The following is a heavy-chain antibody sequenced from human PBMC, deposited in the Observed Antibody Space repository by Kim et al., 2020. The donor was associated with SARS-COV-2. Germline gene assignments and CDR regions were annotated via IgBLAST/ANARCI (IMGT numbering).Heavy chain of an antibody. V-gene: IGHV1-46*01. CDR3: AESMNPIIPHSRPYGMDA. CDR2: INPSGGST. Sequence: ASVKVSCKASGYTFTSYYMHWVRQAPGQGLEWMGIINPSGGSTSYAQKFQGRVTMTRDTSTSTVDMGLRSLSSEDTAVCYCAESMNPIIPHSRPYGMDAW. J-gene: IGHJ6*01. CDR1: GYTFTSYY. D-gene: IGHD1-20*01.